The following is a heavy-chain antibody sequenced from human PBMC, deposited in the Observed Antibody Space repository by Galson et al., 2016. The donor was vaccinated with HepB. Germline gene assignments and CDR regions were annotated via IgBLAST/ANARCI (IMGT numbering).Heavy chain of an antibody. CDR1: GGAMKTFY. V-gene: IGHV4-59*08. Sequence: ETLSLTCSVSGGAMKTFYWSWIRQSPGKGLEWIGYIYHSGTTYYNPSLKSRVTISIDKWNNKFSLKMTGMTASDTAEYYCAKHYDFWSDHNPFDYWGQGTLVTVSS. CDR2: IYHSGTT. J-gene: IGHJ4*02. D-gene: IGHD3-3*01. CDR3: AKHYDFWSDHNPFDY.